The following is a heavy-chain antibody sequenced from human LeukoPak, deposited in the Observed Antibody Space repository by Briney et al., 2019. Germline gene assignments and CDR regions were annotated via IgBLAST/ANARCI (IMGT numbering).Heavy chain of an antibody. CDR2: ISAYNGNT. D-gene: IGHD3-22*01. CDR1: RYTFTSYG. V-gene: IGHV1-18*01. J-gene: IGHJ3*02. Sequence: ASVKVSCKASRYTFTSYGISWVRQAPGHGLEWMGWISAYNGNTNYAQKLQGRVTMTTDTSTSTAYMELRSLRSDDTAVYYCASRRNYYDSSGYYWDDAFDIWGQGTMVTVSS. CDR3: ASRRNYYDSSGYYWDDAFDI.